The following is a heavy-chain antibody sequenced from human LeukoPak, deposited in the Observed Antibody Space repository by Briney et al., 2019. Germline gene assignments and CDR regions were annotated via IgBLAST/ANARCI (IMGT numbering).Heavy chain of an antibody. J-gene: IGHJ5*02. Sequence: PSETLSLTCTVSGGSISSYYWSWIRQPPGKGLEWIGYIYYSGSTNYNPSLKSRVTISVDTSKNQFSLKLSSVTAADTAVYYCARDQRFQGVNWFDPWGQGTLVTVSS. CDR1: GGSISSYY. D-gene: IGHD3-3*01. CDR3: ARDQRFQGVNWFDP. V-gene: IGHV4-59*01. CDR2: IYYSGST.